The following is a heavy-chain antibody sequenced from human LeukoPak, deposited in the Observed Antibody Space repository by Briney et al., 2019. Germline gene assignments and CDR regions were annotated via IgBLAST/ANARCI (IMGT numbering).Heavy chain of an antibody. D-gene: IGHD6-19*01. CDR1: GFTFNNYG. J-gene: IGHJ4*02. CDR3: ARDSGASLQWLTFSFDY. V-gene: IGHV3-23*01. Sequence: PGGSLRLSCGASGFTFNNYGMSWVRQAPGKGLEWVSAISGSGDNTYYADSVKGRFTISRDNSKNTLYLQMNSLRAEDTAVYYCARDSGASLQWLTFSFDYWGQGTLVTVSS. CDR2: ISGSGDNT.